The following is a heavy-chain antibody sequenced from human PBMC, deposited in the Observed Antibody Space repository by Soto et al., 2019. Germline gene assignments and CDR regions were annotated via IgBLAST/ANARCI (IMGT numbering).Heavy chain of an antibody. Sequence: QVQLVESGGGVVQPGRSRRLSYAASGFTFSSYGMHWVRQAPGKGLEWVAVISYDGSNKYYADSVKGRFTISRDNSXXXLXXXXXXXXXXXXXXXXXAKGGIVVVTASLDYWGQGTLVTVSS. CDR3: AKGGIVVVTASLDY. D-gene: IGHD2-21*02. V-gene: IGHV3-30*03. J-gene: IGHJ4*02. CDR1: GFTFSSYG. CDR2: ISYDGSNK.